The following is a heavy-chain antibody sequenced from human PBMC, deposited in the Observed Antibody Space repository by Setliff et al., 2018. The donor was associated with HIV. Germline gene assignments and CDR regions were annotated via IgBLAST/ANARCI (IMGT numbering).Heavy chain of an antibody. CDR1: GASFSGYF. Sequence: KTSDTLSLTCTLYGASFSGYFWSWIRQPPGKGLEWIGEINHAGSTNFNPSLKGRVTISVDMSKRQFSLHLTSVTAADTAVHYCATLSGPVDHWGQGTLVTVSS. CDR2: INHAGST. CDR3: ATLSGPVDH. J-gene: IGHJ4*02. V-gene: IGHV4-34*01. D-gene: IGHD3-3*01.